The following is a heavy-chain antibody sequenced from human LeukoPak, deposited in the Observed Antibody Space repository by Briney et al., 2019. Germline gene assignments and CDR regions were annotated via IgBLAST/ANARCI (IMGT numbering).Heavy chain of an antibody. J-gene: IGHJ4*02. Sequence: GGSLRLSCAASGFTFSSYAMSWVRQAPGKGLEWVSAISGSGGSTYYADSVKGRFTISTDNSKNTLYLQMNSLRAEDTAVYYCAKRTNWNDGYFDYWGQGTLVTVSS. CDR3: AKRTNWNDGYFDY. CDR1: GFTFSSYA. D-gene: IGHD1-1*01. V-gene: IGHV3-23*01. CDR2: ISGSGGST.